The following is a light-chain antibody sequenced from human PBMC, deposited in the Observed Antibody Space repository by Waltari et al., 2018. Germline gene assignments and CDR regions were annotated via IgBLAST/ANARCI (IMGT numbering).Light chain of an antibody. Sequence: DIQMTQSPSSLSASVGDSVTITCRASQSITNYLNWYQQKPGKAPKLLIYAASRLQSGVPSRFSGSGFGTDFTLTIRNLQGEEFGTYDCQQSDITPLSFGPGTTVDIK. V-gene: IGKV1-39*01. J-gene: IGKJ3*01. CDR1: QSITNY. CDR3: QQSDITPLS. CDR2: AAS.